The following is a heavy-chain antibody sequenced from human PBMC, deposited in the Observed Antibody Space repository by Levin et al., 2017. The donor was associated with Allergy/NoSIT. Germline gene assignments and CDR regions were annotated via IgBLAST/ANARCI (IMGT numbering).Heavy chain of an antibody. D-gene: IGHD3-16*01. J-gene: IGHJ4*02. CDR3: ARESLGVSPPYFDS. CDR2: ISPNSGRT. CDR1: GSTFTAYS. V-gene: IGHV1-2*02. Sequence: GASVKVSCKASGSTFTAYSFHLVRPAPGPGLEWMGWISPNSGRTNYAQQFQGRITMTRDTSLSASYLELSSLRPDDPAVYYCARESLGVSPPYFDSWGQGTLVTVSS.